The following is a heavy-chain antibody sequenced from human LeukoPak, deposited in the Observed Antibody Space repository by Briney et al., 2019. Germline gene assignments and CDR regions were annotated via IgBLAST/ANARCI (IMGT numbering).Heavy chain of an antibody. Sequence: PGGSLRLSCAASGFTFSSYSMNWVRQAPGKGLEWVSYISSSSNTIYYADSVKGRFTISRDNAKNSLYLQMNSLRAEDTAVYYCARLTGYYYYYMDVWGKGTTVTVSS. CDR2: ISSSSNTI. J-gene: IGHJ6*03. CDR1: GFTFSSYS. CDR3: ARLTGYYYYYMDV. V-gene: IGHV3-48*01. D-gene: IGHD6-13*01.